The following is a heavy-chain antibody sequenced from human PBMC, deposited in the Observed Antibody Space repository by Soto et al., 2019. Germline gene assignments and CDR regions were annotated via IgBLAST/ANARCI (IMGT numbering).Heavy chain of an antibody. J-gene: IGHJ4*02. CDR2: IYWDDSK. Sequence: QITLKESGPTLVRPTQTLTLTCAFSGFSLSTSGVGVGWIRQPPGKALDWLAVIYWDDSKHYSPSLRSRHTITKDTTKNQVVLTMTNMDPMDTGTYYCAHKGPEDWPLDYWGQGTLVTVSS. CDR1: GFSLSTSGVG. D-gene: IGHD3-9*01. CDR3: AHKGPEDWPLDY. V-gene: IGHV2-5*02.